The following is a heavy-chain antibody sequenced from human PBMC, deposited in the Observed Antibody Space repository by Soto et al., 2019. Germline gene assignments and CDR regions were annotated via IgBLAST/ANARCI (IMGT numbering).Heavy chain of an antibody. V-gene: IGHV1-69*13. D-gene: IGHD1-26*01. J-gene: IGHJ6*02. Sequence: SVNVSCKGSGSRLSSYPIRWVGEAAGQGLEWMGGIIAIFGTANYAQKFQGRVTITADESTSTAYMELSSLRSEDTAVYYCARDRLGAPPYYYYYGMDVWGQGTTVAVSS. CDR3: ARDRLGAPPYYYYYGMDV. CDR1: GSRLSSYP. CDR2: IIAIFGTA.